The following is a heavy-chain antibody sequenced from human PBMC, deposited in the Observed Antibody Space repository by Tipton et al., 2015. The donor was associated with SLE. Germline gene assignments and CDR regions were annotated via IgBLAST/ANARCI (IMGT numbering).Heavy chain of an antibody. CDR1: GFIFSSYA. Sequence: SLRLSCAASGFIFSSYAMRWVRQAPGKGLEWVSAISGSGGSTYYADSVKGRFTISRDNSKNTLYLQMNSLRAEDTAVYYCAREISRAFDIWGQGTMVTVSS. V-gene: IGHV3-23*01. CDR2: ISGSGGST. D-gene: IGHD2/OR15-2a*01. J-gene: IGHJ3*02. CDR3: AREISRAFDI.